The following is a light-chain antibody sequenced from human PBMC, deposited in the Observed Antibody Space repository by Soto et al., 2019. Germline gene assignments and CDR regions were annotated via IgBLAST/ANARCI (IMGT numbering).Light chain of an antibody. CDR3: SSYAISSTL. Sequence: QSALTQPASVSGSPGQSITISCTGTTSDVGGYNYVSWYQQRPGKAPKLMIYEVNNRPSGVSNRFSGSKSGNTASLTISGLQAEDEADYYCSSYAISSTLFGTGTKLTVL. CDR2: EVN. CDR1: TSDVGGYNY. V-gene: IGLV2-14*01. J-gene: IGLJ1*01.